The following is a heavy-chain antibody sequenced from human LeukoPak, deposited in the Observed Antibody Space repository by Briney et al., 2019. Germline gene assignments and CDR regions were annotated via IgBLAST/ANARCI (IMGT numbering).Heavy chain of an antibody. D-gene: IGHD2-2*01. CDR2: IYYSGST. CDR1: GVSISSYY. CDR3: ARGASSFDY. J-gene: IGHJ4*02. Sequence: SETLSLTCAVSGVSISSYYWSWIRQPPGKGLEWIAYIYYSGSTNYNPSLKSRVTISVDTSKNQFSLKLTSVTAADTAVYYCARGASSFDYWGQGTLVTVSS. V-gene: IGHV4-59*01.